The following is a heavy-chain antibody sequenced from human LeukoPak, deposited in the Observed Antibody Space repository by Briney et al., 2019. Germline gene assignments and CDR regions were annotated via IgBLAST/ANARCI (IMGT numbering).Heavy chain of an antibody. Sequence: ASVKVSCKASGYSFRSYGITWVRQAPGQGLEWMGIINPSGGSTSYAQKFQGRVTMTRDMSTSTVYMELSSLRSEDTAVYYCARGLYYYDSSGAFDIWGQGTMVTVSS. CDR1: GYSFRSYG. D-gene: IGHD3-22*01. CDR3: ARGLYYYDSSGAFDI. J-gene: IGHJ3*02. CDR2: INPSGGST. V-gene: IGHV1-46*01.